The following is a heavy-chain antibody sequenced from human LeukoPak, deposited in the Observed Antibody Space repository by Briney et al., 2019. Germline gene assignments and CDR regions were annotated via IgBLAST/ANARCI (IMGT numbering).Heavy chain of an antibody. J-gene: IGHJ4*02. V-gene: IGHV3-21*05. D-gene: IGHD5-18*01. CDR2: ISSSSSYI. CDR1: GFTFSSYS. Sequence: PGGSLRLSCAAPGFTFSSYSMSWIRQAPGKGLEWVSYISSSSSYIYYADSVKGRFTISRDNAKNSLYLQMNSLRAEDTAVYYCARDRSQRGYSYGLFDYWGQGTLVTVSS. CDR3: ARDRSQRGYSYGLFDY.